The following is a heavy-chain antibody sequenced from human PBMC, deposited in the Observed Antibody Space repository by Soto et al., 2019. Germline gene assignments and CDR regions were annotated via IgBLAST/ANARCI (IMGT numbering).Heavy chain of an antibody. CDR2: IYYSGTT. D-gene: IGHD6-6*01. CDR3: AREGNSSSTEGANWFDP. Sequence: PSETLSLTCTVSGGSISSGGYYWSWIRQHPGKGLEWIGYIYYSGTTYYNPSLKSRVTISVDTSKNQFSLKVNSVTAADTAAYYCAREGNSSSTEGANWFDPWGQGTLVTVSS. J-gene: IGHJ5*02. CDR1: GGSISSGGYY. V-gene: IGHV4-31*03.